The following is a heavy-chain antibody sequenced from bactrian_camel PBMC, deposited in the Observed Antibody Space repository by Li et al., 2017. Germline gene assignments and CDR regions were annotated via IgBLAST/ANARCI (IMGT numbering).Heavy chain of an antibody. CDR3: AAKRGCSSRKEYRIFDY. V-gene: IGHV3S54*01. D-gene: IGHD2*01. CDR1: GRNYC. J-gene: IGHJ4*01. CDR2: VNTATGNA. Sequence: HVQLVESGGGSVQAGGSLRLSCAASGRNYCVAWFRQAPGKEREEVAAVNTATGNAYYSDALKGRVTVSRDSTKNTAYLQMSSLEPEDTATYYCAAKRGCSSRKEYRIFDYWGQGTQVTVS.